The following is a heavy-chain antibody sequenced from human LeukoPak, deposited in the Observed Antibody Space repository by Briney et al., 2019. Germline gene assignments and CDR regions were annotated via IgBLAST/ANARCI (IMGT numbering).Heavy chain of an antibody. CDR3: ARISTAVAGADY. D-gene: IGHD6-19*01. J-gene: IGHJ4*02. Sequence: PGGSLRLSCAASGFTFSTSWMSWVRQAPGKGLEWVANIKQDGSEKYYVGSVKGRFTISRDNTKNSLYLQMDSLTAEDTAVYYCARISTAVAGADYWGQGTLVTVSS. V-gene: IGHV3-7*01. CDR2: IKQDGSEK. CDR1: GFTFSTSW.